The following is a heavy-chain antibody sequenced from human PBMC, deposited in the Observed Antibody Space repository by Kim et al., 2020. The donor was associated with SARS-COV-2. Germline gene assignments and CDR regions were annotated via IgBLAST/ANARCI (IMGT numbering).Heavy chain of an antibody. Sequence: SETLSLTCTVSGGSISSYYWSWIRQPPGKGLEWIGYIYYSGSTNYNPSLKSRVPISVDTSKNQFSLKLSSVTAADTAVYYFAGSHYDLWSGYFFYWGQVT. CDR3: AGSHYDLWSGYFFY. V-gene: IGHV4-59*13. CDR1: GGSISSYY. J-gene: IGHJ4*02. D-gene: IGHD3-3*01. CDR2: IYYSGST.